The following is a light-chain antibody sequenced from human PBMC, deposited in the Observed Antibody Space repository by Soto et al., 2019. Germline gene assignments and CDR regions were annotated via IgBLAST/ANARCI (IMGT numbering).Light chain of an antibody. V-gene: IGLV1-44*01. CDR1: SSNIGTNV. Sequence: QSVLTQPPSASGTPGQRVTIPCSGSSSNIGTNVVNWYQQLPGTAPKLLIYSNNQRPSGVPGRFSGSKSGTSASLAISGLRAEDEADYYCAAWDDSLKGVFGGGTKLTVL. CDR2: SNN. J-gene: IGLJ3*02. CDR3: AAWDDSLKGV.